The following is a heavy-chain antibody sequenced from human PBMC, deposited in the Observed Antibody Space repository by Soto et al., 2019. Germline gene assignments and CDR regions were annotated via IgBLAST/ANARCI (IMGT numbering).Heavy chain of an antibody. D-gene: IGHD3-22*01. J-gene: IGHJ2*01. CDR2: INHSGST. V-gene: IGHV4-34*01. CDR1: GGSFSGYY. CDR3: ARITAVVVITTVLVKNWYFDL. Sequence: QVQLQQWGAGLLKPSETLSLTCAVYGGSFSGYYWSWIRQPPGKGLEWIGEINHSGSTNYNPSLTSRVTISVAPAQNQFSLKLSSVTAADTAVYYCARITAVVVITTVLVKNWYFDLWGRGTLVTVSS.